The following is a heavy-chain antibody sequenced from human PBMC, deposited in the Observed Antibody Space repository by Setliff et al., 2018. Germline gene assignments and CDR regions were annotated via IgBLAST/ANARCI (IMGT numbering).Heavy chain of an antibody. J-gene: IGHJ5*02. V-gene: IGHV1-18*01. CDR3: ARGSYRTSNWFDP. D-gene: IGHD4-4*01. CDR2: ISAYSDDT. CDR1: GHTFITFG. Sequence: ASVKVSCKASGHTFITFGISWVRQAPGQGLEWMGWISAYSDDTKYAEKFQGRVTMTMDTSTGTAYMELRSLRSDDTAVYYCARGSYRTSNWFDPWGQGTLVTVSS.